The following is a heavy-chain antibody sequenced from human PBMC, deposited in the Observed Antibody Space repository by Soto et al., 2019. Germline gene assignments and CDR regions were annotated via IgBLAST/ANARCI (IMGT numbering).Heavy chain of an antibody. CDR1: GFTFSSYA. Sequence: GGSLRLSCAASGFTFSSYAMSWVRQAPGKGLEWVSAISGSGGSTYYADSVKGRFTISRDNSKNTLYLQMNSLRAEDTAVYYCAKPPEVDYVSSGYPEGFDYWGQGTLVTVSS. CDR2: ISGSGGST. D-gene: IGHD3-22*01. CDR3: AKPPEVDYVSSGYPEGFDY. J-gene: IGHJ4*02. V-gene: IGHV3-23*01.